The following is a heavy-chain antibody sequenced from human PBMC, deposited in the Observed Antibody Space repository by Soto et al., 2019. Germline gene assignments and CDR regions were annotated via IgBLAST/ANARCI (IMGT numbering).Heavy chain of an antibody. D-gene: IGHD6-13*01. CDR2: INAGNGNT. J-gene: IGHJ6*02. CDR1: GYTFTSYA. Sequence: ASVKVSCKASGYTFTSYAMHWVRQAPGQRLEWMGWINAGNGNTKYSQKFQGRVTITRDTSASTAYMELSSLRSEDTAVYYCARDSSSWKNYYYYGMDVWGQGTTVTVSS. V-gene: IGHV1-3*01. CDR3: ARDSSSWKNYYYYGMDV.